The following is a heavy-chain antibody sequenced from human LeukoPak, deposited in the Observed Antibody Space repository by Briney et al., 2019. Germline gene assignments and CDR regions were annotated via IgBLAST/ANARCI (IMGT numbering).Heavy chain of an antibody. CDR1: GFTFSNYN. V-gene: IGHV3-48*02. CDR2: ISSSGRTT. CDR3: ATSGTYRFDY. J-gene: IGHJ4*02. D-gene: IGHD1-26*01. Sequence: PGGSLRLSCAASGFTFSNYNMNWARQAPGKGLEWISYISSSGRTTNYADSVKGRFTISRDNAKNSLYLQMNSLKDGDTAVYYCATSGTYRFDYWGQGTLVTVSS.